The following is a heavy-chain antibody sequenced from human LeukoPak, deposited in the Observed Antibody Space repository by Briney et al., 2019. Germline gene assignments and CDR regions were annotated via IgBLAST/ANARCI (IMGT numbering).Heavy chain of an antibody. Sequence: PSETLSLTCTVSGGSISSGGYYWNWIRQHPVKGLEWIGSIYYSGSTHSNPSLKSRLTISIDTSKNQFYLKLNSVTAADTALYYCARVRGINNWFDPWGRGTLVTVSS. D-gene: IGHD3-10*01. CDR3: ARVRGINNWFDP. CDR2: IYYSGST. CDR1: GGSISSGGYY. V-gene: IGHV4-31*03. J-gene: IGHJ5*02.